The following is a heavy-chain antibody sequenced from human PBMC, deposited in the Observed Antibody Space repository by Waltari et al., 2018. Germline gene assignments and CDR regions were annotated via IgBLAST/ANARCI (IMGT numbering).Heavy chain of an antibody. D-gene: IGHD2-2*01. CDR2: ISSSSSYI. CDR1: GFTFDDYA. J-gene: IGHJ3*02. CDR3: ARDHLICSSTSCYVLAGAFDI. V-gene: IGHV3-21*01. Sequence: EVQLVESGGGLVQPGRSLRLSCAASGFTFDDYAMHWVRQAPGKGLEWVSSISSSSSYIYYADSVKGRFTISRDNAKNSLYLQMNSLRAEDTAVYYCARDHLICSSTSCYVLAGAFDIWGQGTMVTVSS.